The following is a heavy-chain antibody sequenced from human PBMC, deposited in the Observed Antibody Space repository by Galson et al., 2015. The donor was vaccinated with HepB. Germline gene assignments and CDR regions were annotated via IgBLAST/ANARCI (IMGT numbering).Heavy chain of an antibody. CDR2: IKSKTDGGTT. J-gene: IGHJ5*02. V-gene: IGHV3-15*01. D-gene: IGHD5-12*01. Sequence: SLRLSCAASGFTFSDAWMSWVRQAPGKGLEWVGRIKSKTDGGTTEYTAPVKGRFTISRDDSENTLYLQMNSLKSEDTAVYYCKGYYSGYDMKWFDPWGQGTLVTVSS. CDR1: GFTFSDAW. CDR3: KGYYSGYDMKWFDP.